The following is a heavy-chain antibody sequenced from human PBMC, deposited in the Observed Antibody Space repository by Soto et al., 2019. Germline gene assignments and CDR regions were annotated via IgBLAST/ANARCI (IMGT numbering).Heavy chain of an antibody. CDR2: INHSGST. J-gene: IGHJ5*02. CDR1: GGSFSGYY. D-gene: IGHD6-13*01. Sequence: SETLSLTCAVYGGSFSGYYWSWIRQPPGKGLEWIGEINHSGSTNYNPSLKSRVTISVDTSKNQFSLKLSSVTAADTAVYFFSRARLASRSHRRNWFDPWGQGTLVNV. V-gene: IGHV4-34*01. CDR3: SRARLASRSHRRNWFDP.